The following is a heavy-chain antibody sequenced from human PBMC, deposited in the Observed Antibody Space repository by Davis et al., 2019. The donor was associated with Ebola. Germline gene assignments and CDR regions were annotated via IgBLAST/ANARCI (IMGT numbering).Heavy chain of an antibody. CDR2: INPNNGDT. D-gene: IGHD5-12*01. CDR1: EYTFTAYY. CDR3: TTPGGQDSGYDVFDI. J-gene: IGHJ3*02. Sequence: ASVKVSCKAPEYTFTAYYIHWVRQAPGQGLEWMGRINPNNGDTSYAQKFQGRVTVTRDTSTTTVYMDLSSLRSEDTALYYCTTPGGQDSGYDVFDIWGQGTMVTVSS. V-gene: IGHV1-2*06.